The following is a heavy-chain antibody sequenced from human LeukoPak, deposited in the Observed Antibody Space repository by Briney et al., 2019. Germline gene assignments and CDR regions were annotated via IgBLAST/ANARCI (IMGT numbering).Heavy chain of an antibody. D-gene: IGHD6-19*01. V-gene: IGHV3-48*03. Sequence: PGGSLRLSCAASGFTFSSYEMNWVRQAPGKGLEWVSYISSSGSTKCYADSVKGRFTISRGNAKNSLYLQMNSLRAEDTAVYYCARYEWYSSGWSRYWGQGTLVTVAS. J-gene: IGHJ4*02. CDR1: GFTFSSYE. CDR2: ISSSGSTK. CDR3: ARYEWYSSGWSRY.